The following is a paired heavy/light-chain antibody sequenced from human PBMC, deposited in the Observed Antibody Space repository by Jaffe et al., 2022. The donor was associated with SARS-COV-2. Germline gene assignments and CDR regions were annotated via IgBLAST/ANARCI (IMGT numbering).Light chain of an antibody. V-gene: IGLV1-47*01. CDR2: RNN. CDR1: TSNIGGNY. J-gene: IGLJ2*01. CDR3: AAWDDSLTGVL. Sequence: QSVLTQPPSASGTPGQRVTISCSGSTSNIGGNYVYWYQQLPGTAPKLLIYRNNQRPSGVPDRFSGSKSGTSASLAISGLRSEDEADYYCAAWDDSLTGVLFGGGTKLTVL.
Heavy chain of an antibody. CDR3: AREGGYSGYPAGFQH. Sequence: EVQLVETGGGLIQPGGSLRLSCAASGFTVSSNYMSWVRQAPGKGLEWVSVIYSGGNTYYADSVKGRFTISRDNSKNTLFLQMNSLRAEDTAVYYCAREGGYSGYPAGFQHWGQGTLVTVSS. J-gene: IGHJ1*01. CDR1: GFTVSSNY. CDR2: IYSGGNT. V-gene: IGHV3-53*02. D-gene: IGHD5-12*01.